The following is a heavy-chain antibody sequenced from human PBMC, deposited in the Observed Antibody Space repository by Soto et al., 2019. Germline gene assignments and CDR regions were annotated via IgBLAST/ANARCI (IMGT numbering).Heavy chain of an antibody. CDR1: GGSFSGYY. J-gene: IGHJ4*02. CDR2: INHSGST. V-gene: IGHV4-34*01. D-gene: IGHD6-19*01. CDR3: ARGKWSKWLVDY. Sequence: PSETLSLTCAVYGGSFSGYYWSWIRQPPGKGLEWIGEINHSGSTNYNPSLKSRVTISVDTSKNQFSLKLSSVTAADTAVYYCARGKWSKWLVDYWGQGTLVTVSS.